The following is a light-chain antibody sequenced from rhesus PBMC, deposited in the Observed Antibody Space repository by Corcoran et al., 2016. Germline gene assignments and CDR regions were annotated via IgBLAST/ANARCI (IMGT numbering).Light chain of an antibody. V-gene: IGKV3-10*01. CDR2: GAS. Sequence: QVILTQSPATLSLSPGERATLSCRASQSVSSYLAWYQQKPGQTPRLLITGASSRATGIPDRFSGSGSGTDFTLPISSLEPEDVGVYHCYQHSSGYSFGQGTKVEIK. CDR3: YQHSSGYS. CDR1: QSVSSY. J-gene: IGKJ2*01.